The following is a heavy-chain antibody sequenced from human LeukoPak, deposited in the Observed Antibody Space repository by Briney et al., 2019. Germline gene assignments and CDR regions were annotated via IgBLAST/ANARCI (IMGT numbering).Heavy chain of an antibody. D-gene: IGHD2-2*01. CDR1: GYTFTSYD. CDR2: INPNSGGT. CDR3: ARDRGQYQLLRYFDL. Sequence: ASVKVSCKASGYTFTSYDINWVRQATGQGLEWMGWINPNSGGTNYAQKFRGRVTMTRDTSISTAYMELSRLRSDDTAVYYCARDRGQYQLLRYFDLWGRGTLVTVSS. J-gene: IGHJ2*01. V-gene: IGHV1-2*02.